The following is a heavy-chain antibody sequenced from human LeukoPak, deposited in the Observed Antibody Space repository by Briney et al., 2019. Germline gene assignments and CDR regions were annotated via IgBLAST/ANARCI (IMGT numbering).Heavy chain of an antibody. V-gene: IGHV1-8*01. Sequence: ASVKVSCEASGYTFTSYDINWVRQATGQGLEWMGWMNPNSGNTGYAQKFQGRVTMTRNTSISTAYMELSSLRSEDTAVYYCARSKISSGGAFDIWGQGTMVTVSS. CDR3: ARSKISSGGAFDI. CDR1: GYTFTSYD. CDR2: MNPNSGNT. J-gene: IGHJ3*02. D-gene: IGHD6-25*01.